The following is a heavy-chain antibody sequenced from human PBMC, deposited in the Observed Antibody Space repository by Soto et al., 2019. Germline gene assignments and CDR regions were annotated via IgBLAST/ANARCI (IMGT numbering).Heavy chain of an antibody. Sequence: SGPTLVNPTQTLTLTCTFSGFSLSTSGVGVGWIRQPPGKALEWLALIYWDDDKRYSPSLKSRLTITKDTSKNQVVLTMTNMDPVDTATYYCARHPFISYYYDSSGYPDYWGQGTLVTVSS. V-gene: IGHV2-5*02. D-gene: IGHD3-22*01. J-gene: IGHJ4*02. CDR3: ARHPFISYYYDSSGYPDY. CDR1: GFSLSTSGVG. CDR2: IYWDDDK.